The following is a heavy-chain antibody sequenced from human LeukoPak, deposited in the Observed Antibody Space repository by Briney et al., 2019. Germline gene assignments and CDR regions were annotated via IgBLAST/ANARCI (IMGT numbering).Heavy chain of an antibody. CDR3: ARDRSSSWYHDAFDI. V-gene: IGHV3-23*01. CDR2: ITGSGGRT. J-gene: IGHJ3*02. Sequence: GGSLRLSCAASGFTFSSYAMNWVRQAPGKGLEWVSAITGSGGRTYYADSVKGQFTISRDNSKNTLYLQMNSLRAEDTAVYYCARDRSSSWYHDAFDIWGQGTMVTVSS. D-gene: IGHD6-13*01. CDR1: GFTFSSYA.